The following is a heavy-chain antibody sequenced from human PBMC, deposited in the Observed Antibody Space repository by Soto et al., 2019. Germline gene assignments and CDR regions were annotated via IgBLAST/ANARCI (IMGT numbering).Heavy chain of an antibody. J-gene: IGHJ5*02. D-gene: IGHD3-10*01. CDR1: GYTFTNYG. V-gene: IGHV1-18*01. CDR2: INTYNGNT. CDR3: ARGVGSGTYYNQFNWFDP. Sequence: GASVKVSCKASGYTFTNYGISWVRQAPGQGLEWMGWINTYNGNTNHAQKLQGRVTMTTDTSTSTAYMELRSLRSDDTAVYYCARGVGSGTYYNQFNWFDPLGQGTLVTVSS.